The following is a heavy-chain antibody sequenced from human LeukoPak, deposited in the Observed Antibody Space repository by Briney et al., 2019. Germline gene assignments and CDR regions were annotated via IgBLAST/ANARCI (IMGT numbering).Heavy chain of an antibody. CDR1: GFTFSSYW. V-gene: IGHV3-7*01. CDR2: IKQDRSEK. Sequence: GGSLRLSCAASGFTFSSYWMSWVRQAPGMGLEWVANIKQDRSEKYYVDSVKGRFTISRDNAKNSLYLQMNSLRAEDTAVYYCARRSGYYYYGMDVWGQGTTVTVSS. CDR3: ARRSGYYYYGMDV. J-gene: IGHJ6*02. D-gene: IGHD2-15*01.